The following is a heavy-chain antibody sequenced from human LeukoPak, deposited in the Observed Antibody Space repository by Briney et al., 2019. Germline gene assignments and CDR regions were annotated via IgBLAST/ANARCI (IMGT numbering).Heavy chain of an antibody. CDR2: ISGSGGST. Sequence: GGSLRLSCAASGFTFSSYSMNWVRQAPGKGLEWVSAISGSGGSTYYADSVKGRFTISRDNSKNTLYLQMNSLRAEDTAVYYCAKDLEQWLVAFDYWGQGTLVTVSS. J-gene: IGHJ4*02. CDR1: GFTFSSYS. D-gene: IGHD6-19*01. CDR3: AKDLEQWLVAFDY. V-gene: IGHV3-23*01.